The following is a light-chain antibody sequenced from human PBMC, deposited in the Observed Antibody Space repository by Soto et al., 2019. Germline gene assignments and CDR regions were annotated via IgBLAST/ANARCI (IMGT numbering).Light chain of an antibody. V-gene: IGKV3-15*01. CDR1: QSVSSN. CDR2: GAS. J-gene: IGKJ3*01. Sequence: EILMTQSPATLSVSPGERATLSCRASQSVSSNLAWYQQKPGQAPRLLIFGASTRASGIPARFSASGSGTEFSLTISSLQSEDFAVYYCQQYGRSPFTFGPGTKVDIK. CDR3: QQYGRSPFT.